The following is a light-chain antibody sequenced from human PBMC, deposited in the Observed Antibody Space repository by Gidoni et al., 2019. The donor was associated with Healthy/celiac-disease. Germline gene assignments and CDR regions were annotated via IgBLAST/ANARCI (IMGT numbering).Light chain of an antibody. CDR2: NSK. V-gene: IGLV1-44*01. CDR3: AAWDDSLNGPCYV. CDR1: SSNIGSNT. J-gene: IGLJ1*01. Sequence: SVLSQPPSASVTPGPSVTISCSGSSSNIGSNTVNWYPQLPGTAPTLLIYNSKRRPAGVPERFSGSKCGTSASLAISGLQSEDEADYYCAAWDDSLNGPCYVFGTGTKVTVL.